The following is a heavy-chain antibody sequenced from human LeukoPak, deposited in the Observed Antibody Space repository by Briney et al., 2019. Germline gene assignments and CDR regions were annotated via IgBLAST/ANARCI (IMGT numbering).Heavy chain of an antibody. Sequence: NPNHRRTNYAQKFQGSVTMTSHTSISTAYMQLSRLISDDTAVYYCARDPTVTTYYYYCMDVWGQGTTVTVSS. V-gene: IGHV1-2*02. CDR3: ARDPTVTTYYYYCMDV. J-gene: IGHJ6*02. D-gene: IGHD4-11*01. CDR2: NPNHRRT.